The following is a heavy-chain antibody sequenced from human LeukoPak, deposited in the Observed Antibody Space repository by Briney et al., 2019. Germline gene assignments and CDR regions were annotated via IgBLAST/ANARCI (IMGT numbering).Heavy chain of an antibody. CDR2: ISGSGGST. CDR1: GFTFSSYA. CDR3: ARDYSSGWSGMDV. Sequence: GGSLRLSCAASGFTFSSYAMSWVRQAPGKGLEWVSAISGSGGSTYYADSVKGRFTISRDNSKNTLYLQMNSLRAEDTAVYYCARDYSSGWSGMDVWGKGTTVTVSS. J-gene: IGHJ6*04. V-gene: IGHV3-23*01. D-gene: IGHD6-19*01.